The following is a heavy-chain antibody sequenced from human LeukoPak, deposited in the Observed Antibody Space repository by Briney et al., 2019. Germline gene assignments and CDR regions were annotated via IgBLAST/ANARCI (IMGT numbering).Heavy chain of an antibody. Sequence: GGSLRLSCSASGFTFSTFAMHWVRQAPGKRLEYVSAINNNGDSAYYSDSVKARLTISRDNSKNTLFLQMASLRAEDTAVYYCVKTMMTFGGVIRTDAFDIWGQGTMVIVSS. CDR2: INNNGDSA. CDR1: GFTFSTFA. J-gene: IGHJ3*02. CDR3: VKTMMTFGGVIRTDAFDI. D-gene: IGHD3-16*01. V-gene: IGHV3-64D*06.